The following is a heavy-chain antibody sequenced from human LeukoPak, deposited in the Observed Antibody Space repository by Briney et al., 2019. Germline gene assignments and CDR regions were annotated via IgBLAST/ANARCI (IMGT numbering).Heavy chain of an antibody. CDR1: GYIFTDYY. J-gene: IGHJ5*02. CDR3: AREPDIVVVPAAIRAWFDP. Sequence: ASVKVSCKASGYIFTDYYMHWVRQAPGQGLEGMGWINPNSGGTNYAQRFQGRVTMTRDTSISTAYMELSRLRSDDTAVYYCAREPDIVVVPAAIRAWFDPWGQGTLVTVSS. CDR2: INPNSGGT. V-gene: IGHV1-2*02. D-gene: IGHD2-2*02.